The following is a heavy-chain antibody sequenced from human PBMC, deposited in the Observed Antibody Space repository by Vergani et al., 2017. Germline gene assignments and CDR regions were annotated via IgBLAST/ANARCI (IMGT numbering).Heavy chain of an antibody. V-gene: IGHV1-58*02. CDR1: GFTFSSS. CDR2: IVVGSGNT. D-gene: IGHD6-19*01. J-gene: IGHJ6*02. CDR3: TAVAGYSSGWYGEPRYYYYGMDV. Sequence: QMQLVQSGPEVKKPGTSVKVSCKASGFTFSSSMQWVRQARGQRLEWIGWIVVGSGNTNYAQKFQEGVTITRDMSTSTAYMELSSLRSEDTAIYYCTAVAGYSSGWYGEPRYYYYGMDVWGQGTTVTVSS.